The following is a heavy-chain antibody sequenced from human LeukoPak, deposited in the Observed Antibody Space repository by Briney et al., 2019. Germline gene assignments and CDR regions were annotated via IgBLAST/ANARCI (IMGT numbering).Heavy chain of an antibody. J-gene: IGHJ6*03. CDR2: INPNSGDP. Sequence: ASVKVSCKASGNTFTGYYLHWVRQAPGQGLEWMGWINPNSGDPSYAQKFRGRVTMTRDTSSSTAYMELSRLRSDDTAIYYCAREPYYHDPSGSGHYSYLDVWARGTTVTISS. CDR1: GNTFTGYY. CDR3: AREPYYHDPSGSGHYSYLDV. V-gene: IGHV1-2*02. D-gene: IGHD3-22*01.